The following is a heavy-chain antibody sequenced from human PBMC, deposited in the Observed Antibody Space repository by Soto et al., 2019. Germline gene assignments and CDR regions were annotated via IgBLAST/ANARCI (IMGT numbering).Heavy chain of an antibody. D-gene: IGHD6-6*01. V-gene: IGHV2-5*01. J-gene: IGHJ3*02. CDR1: GFSLSTSGGG. Sequence: SGPTLVNPTQTLTLPCSFSGFSLSTSGGGVGWIRQSPGKALEWLALIYWSGDEHYRPSLKSRLSIIKDTSKNHVVLIMTEMGPVDTATYYCPRGLATLPVSAFDIWGQETMVTVSS. CDR3: PRGLATLPVSAFDI. CDR2: IYWSGDE.